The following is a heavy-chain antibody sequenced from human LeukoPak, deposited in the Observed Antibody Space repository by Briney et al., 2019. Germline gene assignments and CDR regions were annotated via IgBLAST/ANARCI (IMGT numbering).Heavy chain of an antibody. D-gene: IGHD4-17*01. CDR1: GFTFSSYD. J-gene: IGHJ6*02. Sequence: GGSLRLSCAASGFTFSSYDMHWVRQATGKGLEWVSAIGTAGDTYYPGSVKGRFTISRENAKNSLHLQMNSLRAADTAVYYCARALPDYGDTARYYYGLDVWGQGTTVTVSS. CDR2: IGTAGDT. CDR3: ARALPDYGDTARYYYGLDV. V-gene: IGHV3-13*01.